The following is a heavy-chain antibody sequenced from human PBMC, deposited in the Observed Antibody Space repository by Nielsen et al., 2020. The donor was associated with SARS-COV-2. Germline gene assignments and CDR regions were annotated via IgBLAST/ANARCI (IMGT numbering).Heavy chain of an antibody. CDR1: GFTFTSSA. CDR2: IVVGSGNT. D-gene: IGHD4-17*01. J-gene: IGHJ4*02. Sequence: SVNVSCKASGFTFTSSAVQWVRQARGQRLEWIGWIVVGSGNTNYAQKFQERVTITRDMSTSTAYMELSSLRSEDTAVYYCAADVRDYGDYSIFDYWGQGTLVTVSS. CDR3: AADVRDYGDYSIFDY. V-gene: IGHV1-58*01.